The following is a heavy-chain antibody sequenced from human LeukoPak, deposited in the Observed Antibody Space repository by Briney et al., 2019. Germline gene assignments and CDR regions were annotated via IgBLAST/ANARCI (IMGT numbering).Heavy chain of an antibody. Sequence: PGGSLRLSCAASGFTFSSYEMNWVRQAPGRGLEWVSAISGSGGSTYYAGSVKGRFTISRDNSKNTLYLQMNSLRADDTAVYYCAKSHHVTAIDYWGQGTLVTVSS. J-gene: IGHJ4*02. D-gene: IGHD2-21*02. CDR2: ISGSGGST. V-gene: IGHV3-23*01. CDR1: GFTFSSYE. CDR3: AKSHHVTAIDY.